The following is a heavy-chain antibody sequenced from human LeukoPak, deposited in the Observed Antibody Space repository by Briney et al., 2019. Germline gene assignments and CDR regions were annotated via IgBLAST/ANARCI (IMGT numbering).Heavy chain of an antibody. CDR2: INAGNGNA. V-gene: IGHV1-3*03. CDR1: GYTFTRYA. Sequence: ASVKVSCKASGYTFTRYAMHWVRQAPGQRLEWMGWINAGNGNAKYSQEFQGRVTITRDTSASTTYMELSSLRSEDMAVYYCARSSLGAHILTGFYNIQHFDYWGQGTLVTVSS. CDR3: ARSSLGAHILTGFYNIQHFDY. D-gene: IGHD3-9*01. J-gene: IGHJ4*02.